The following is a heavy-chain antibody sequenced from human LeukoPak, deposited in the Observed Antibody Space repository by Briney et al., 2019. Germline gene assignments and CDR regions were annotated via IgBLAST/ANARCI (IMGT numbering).Heavy chain of an antibody. Sequence: SQTLSLTCDISGDSLLTNGVAWNWIRQSPSRGLEWLGRTYYRSKWSFDYAVSVKSRISINADTSKNQFSLQLSSVTPEDTAVYYCARGKYTSFDNWGQGTLVTVSS. CDR2: TYYRSKWSF. V-gene: IGHV6-1*01. D-gene: IGHD2-2*01. CDR1: GDSLLTNGVA. CDR3: ARGKYTSFDN. J-gene: IGHJ4*02.